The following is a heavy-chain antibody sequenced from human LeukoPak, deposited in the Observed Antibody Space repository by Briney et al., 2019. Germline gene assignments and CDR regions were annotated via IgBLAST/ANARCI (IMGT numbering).Heavy chain of an antibody. Sequence: GGSLRLSCAASGFTFSSYSTNWVRQAPGKGLAWVSGISGSGGTTYYADSVKGRFTISRDNSKNTLYLQMNSLRAEDTAAYYCAKRTTYYYGSGSYYYFDYWGQGTLVTVSS. CDR2: ISGSGGTT. D-gene: IGHD3-10*01. CDR3: AKRTTYYYGSGSYYYFDY. V-gene: IGHV3-23*01. J-gene: IGHJ4*02. CDR1: GFTFSSYS.